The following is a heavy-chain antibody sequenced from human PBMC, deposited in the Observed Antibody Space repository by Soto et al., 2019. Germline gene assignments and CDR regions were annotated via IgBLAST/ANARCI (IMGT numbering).Heavy chain of an antibody. V-gene: IGHV1-2*04. CDR3: ASELTGDNWWFEY. CDR2: INPNSGGT. J-gene: IGHJ4*02. Sequence: ASVKVSCKASGYTFTGYYMHWVRQAPGQGLEWMGWINPNSGGTNYAQKFQGWVTMTRDTSISTAYMELSRLRSDDTAVYYCASELTGDNWWFEYWGQGTLVTVSS. D-gene: IGHD1-20*01. CDR1: GYTFTGYY.